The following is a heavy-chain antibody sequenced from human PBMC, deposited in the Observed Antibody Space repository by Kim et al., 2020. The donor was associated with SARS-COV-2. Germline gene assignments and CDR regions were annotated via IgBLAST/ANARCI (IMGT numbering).Heavy chain of an antibody. Sequence: YADSVKGRFTISRDNSKNTLYLQMNSLRAEDTAVYYCARESFSNYREVDYWGQGTLVTVSS. D-gene: IGHD4-4*01. V-gene: IGHV3-30*01. J-gene: IGHJ4*02. CDR3: ARESFSNYREVDY.